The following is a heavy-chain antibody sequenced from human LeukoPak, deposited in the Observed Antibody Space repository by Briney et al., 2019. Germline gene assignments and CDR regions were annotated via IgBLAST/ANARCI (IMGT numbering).Heavy chain of an antibody. Sequence: ASVKVSCKASGDTFTGYYIHWVRQAPGQGLEWMGWINPNSAGTNYAQKFQGRVTMTRDTSISTAYMELSRLRSDDTAVYYCATLAYYDFWSGSYYYGMDVWGQGTTVTVSS. D-gene: IGHD3-3*01. CDR2: INPNSAGT. CDR1: GDTFTGYY. J-gene: IGHJ6*02. V-gene: IGHV1-2*02. CDR3: ATLAYYDFWSGSYYYGMDV.